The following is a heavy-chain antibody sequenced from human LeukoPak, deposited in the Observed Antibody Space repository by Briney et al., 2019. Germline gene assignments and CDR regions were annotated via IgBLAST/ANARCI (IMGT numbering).Heavy chain of an antibody. Sequence: SETLSLTCTVSGDSFSTYYWSWIRQPAGKGLEWIGHIYTSGTTNYNPSLKSRVTMSIDTSKNQFSLKLSSITAADTAVYYCARDAKYYYGSRTYFFFEYWGQGTLLTVSS. V-gene: IGHV4-4*07. CDR2: IYTSGTT. D-gene: IGHD3-10*01. CDR3: ARDAKYYYGSRTYFFFEY. J-gene: IGHJ4*02. CDR1: GDSFSTYY.